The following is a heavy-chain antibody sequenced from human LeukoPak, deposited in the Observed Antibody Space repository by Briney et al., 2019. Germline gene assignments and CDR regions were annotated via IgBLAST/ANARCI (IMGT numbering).Heavy chain of an antibody. CDR1: GFTFSSYG. CDR2: IRYDGSNE. CDR3: ARDSISGSYYEVDY. J-gene: IGHJ4*02. V-gene: IGHV3-30*02. D-gene: IGHD1-26*01. Sequence: GGSLRLSCAASGFTFSSYGMHWVRQAPGKGLEWVAFIRYDGSNEYYADSVKGRFTISRDNSKNTLYLQMNSLRAEDTAVYYCARDSISGSYYEVDYWGQGTLVTVSS.